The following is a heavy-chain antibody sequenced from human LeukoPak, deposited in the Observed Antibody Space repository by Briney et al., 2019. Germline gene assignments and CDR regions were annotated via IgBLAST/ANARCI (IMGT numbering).Heavy chain of an antibody. CDR2: ISWNSGNI. CDR3: VKGATSSWYDWFDP. J-gene: IGHJ5*02. V-gene: IGHV3-9*01. D-gene: IGHD6-13*01. CDR1: GFTFDDYA. Sequence: PGGSLRLSCAASGFTFDDYAMHWVRQAPGRGLEWVSGISWNSGNIVYADSEKGRFTISRDNAKNSLYLQMNSLRPEDTAFYYCVKGATSSWYDWFDPWGQGTLVTVSS.